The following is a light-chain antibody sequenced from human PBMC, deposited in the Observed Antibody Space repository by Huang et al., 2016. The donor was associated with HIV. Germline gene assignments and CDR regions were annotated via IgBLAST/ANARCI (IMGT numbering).Light chain of an antibody. CDR3: QQYNSYPT. CDR1: QTISSW. J-gene: IGKJ1*01. Sequence: DIQMTQSPSTLSASVGDRVTITCRASQTISSWLAWYQQKPGKAPKLLLYKACSLESGVPSRFSGSGSGTEFTLTISSLQPDDFATYYCQQYNSYPTFGQGTKVEIK. V-gene: IGKV1-5*03. CDR2: KAC.